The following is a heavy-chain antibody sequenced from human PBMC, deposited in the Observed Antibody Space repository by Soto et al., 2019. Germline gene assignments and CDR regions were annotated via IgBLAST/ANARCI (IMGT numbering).Heavy chain of an antibody. CDR2: IKSKTSGETR. CDR3: AADYSGGTYPIDY. V-gene: IGHV3-15*07. D-gene: IGHD1-26*01. Sequence: PGGSLRLSCAASGFTFTSAWLHWVRQAPGKGLEWVARIKSKTSGETRDYAAPVKGRFTISRDDSKNTVWLQMNSLKSEDSAVYYCAADYSGGTYPIDYWGQGRLVTVSS. J-gene: IGHJ4*02. CDR1: GFTFTSAW.